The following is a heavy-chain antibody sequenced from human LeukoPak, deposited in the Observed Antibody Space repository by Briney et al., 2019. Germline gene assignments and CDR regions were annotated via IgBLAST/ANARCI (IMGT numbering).Heavy chain of an antibody. CDR3: ARDNGYCSSTSCYNNWFDP. Sequence: GGSLRLSCAASGFTFSDYYMSWIRQAPVKGLEWVSYISSSGSTIYYADSVRGRFTISRDNAKNSLYLQMNSLRAEDTAVYYCARDNGYCSSTSCYNNWFDPWGQGTLVTVSS. V-gene: IGHV3-11*01. J-gene: IGHJ5*02. CDR1: GFTFSDYY. CDR2: ISSSGSTI. D-gene: IGHD2-2*01.